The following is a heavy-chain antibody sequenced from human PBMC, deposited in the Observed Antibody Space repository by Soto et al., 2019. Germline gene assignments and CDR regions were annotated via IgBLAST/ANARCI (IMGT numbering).Heavy chain of an antibody. CDR2: INSDGGRT. Sequence: PGGSLRLSCEASGFSFSRSWMNWARQAPGKGLEWVSHINSDGGRTAYADSVKGRFTISRDIAANTLYLQMSSLRPGDTAIYYCAGEFGFDYWGQGTLVTVSS. CDR3: AGEFGFDY. J-gene: IGHJ4*02. D-gene: IGHD3-3*01. CDR1: GFSFSRSW. V-gene: IGHV3-74*01.